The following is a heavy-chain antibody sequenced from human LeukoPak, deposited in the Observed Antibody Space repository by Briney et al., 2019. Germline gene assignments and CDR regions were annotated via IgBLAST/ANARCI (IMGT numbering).Heavy chain of an antibody. CDR1: GFTVSNYA. D-gene: IGHD3-3*01. CDR3: ARVPGGLEWADFDY. CDR2: ISSSSSDI. V-gene: IGHV3-21*01. J-gene: IGHJ4*02. Sequence: GGSLRLSCAAFGFTVSNYAMTWVRQAPGKGLEWVSCISSSSSDIYYADSVKGRFTISRDNAKNSLYLQMSSLRAEDTAVYYCARVPGGLEWADFDYWGQGTLVTVSS.